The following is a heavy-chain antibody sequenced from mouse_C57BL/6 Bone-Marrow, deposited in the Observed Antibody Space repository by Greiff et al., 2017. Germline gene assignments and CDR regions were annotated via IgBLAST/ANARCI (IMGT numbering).Heavy chain of an antibody. J-gene: IGHJ3*01. CDR3: AREELGRAWFAY. CDR1: GYTFTSYW. D-gene: IGHD4-1*01. V-gene: IGHV1-59*01. Sequence: QVQLQQPGAELVRPGTSVKLSCKASGYTFTSYWMHWVKQRPGQGLEWIGVIDPSDSYTNYNQKFKGKATLTVDTSSSTAYMQLSSLTSEDSAVYYCAREELGRAWFAYWGQGTLVTVSA. CDR2: IDPSDSYT.